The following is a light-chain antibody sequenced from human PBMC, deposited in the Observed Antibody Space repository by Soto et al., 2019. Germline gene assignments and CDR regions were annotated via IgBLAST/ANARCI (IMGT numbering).Light chain of an antibody. CDR2: GAS. Sequence: EIVLTQSPGTLSLSPGERATLSCRASQSVSSSYLTWYQHKPGQAPRLLIYGASSRATGIPDRFSGSGSGTDFTLTISRLEPEDFAVYYCQQYGSSITFGQGTRLE. V-gene: IGKV3-20*01. CDR3: QQYGSSIT. CDR1: QSVSSSY. J-gene: IGKJ5*01.